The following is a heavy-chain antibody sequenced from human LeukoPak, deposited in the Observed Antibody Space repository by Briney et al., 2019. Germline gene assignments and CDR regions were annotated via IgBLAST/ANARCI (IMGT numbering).Heavy chain of an antibody. D-gene: IGHD4-17*01. J-gene: IGHJ4*02. CDR3: ASVIYDGDYGHYFDY. V-gene: IGHV4-34*01. CDR1: GGSFSGYY. CDR2: INHSGST. Sequence: SETLSLTCAVYGGSFSGYYWSWIRQPPGKGLEWIGEINHSGSTNYNPSLKSRVTISVDTSKNQFSLKLSSVTAADTAVYYCASVIYDGDYGHYFDYWGQGTLVTVSS.